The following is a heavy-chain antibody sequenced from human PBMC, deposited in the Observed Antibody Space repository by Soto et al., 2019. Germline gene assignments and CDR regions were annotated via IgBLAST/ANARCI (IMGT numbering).Heavy chain of an antibody. CDR2: ISSSSSYI. Sequence: GGSLRLSCAASGFTFSSYSMNWVRQAPGKGLEWVSSISSSSSYIYYADSVKGRFTISRDNAKNSLYLQMNSLRAEDTAVYYCARDRFVVVADTVFYYYYGMDVWGQGTTVTSP. CDR3: ARDRFVVVADTVFYYYYGMDV. D-gene: IGHD2-15*01. V-gene: IGHV3-21*01. J-gene: IGHJ6*02. CDR1: GFTFSSYS.